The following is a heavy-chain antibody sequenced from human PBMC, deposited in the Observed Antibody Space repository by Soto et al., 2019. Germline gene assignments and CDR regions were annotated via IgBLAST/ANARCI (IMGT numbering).Heavy chain of an antibody. CDR2: IDWDDDK. D-gene: IGHD2-15*01. V-gene: IGHV2-5*02. Sequence: QITLKESGPTLVKPTQTLTLTCTFSGFSLSTSGLCVGWIRQPPGKALEWLALIDWDDDKRYSPSLKRRLTTTTDTSKYQVVLTMPNMDPVDKATSYCAQSWYGSGGSCYYSIRCDPCGQGTLVTVSS. J-gene: IGHJ5*02. CDR3: AQSWYGSGGSCYYSIRCDP. CDR1: GFSLSTSGLC.